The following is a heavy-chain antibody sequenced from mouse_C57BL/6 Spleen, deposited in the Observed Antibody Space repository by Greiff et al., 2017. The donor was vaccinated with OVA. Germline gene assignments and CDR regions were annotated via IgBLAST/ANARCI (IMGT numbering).Heavy chain of an antibody. Sequence: QVQLKQPGAELVKPGASVKVSCKASGYTFTSYWMHWVKQRPGQGLEWIGRIHPSDSDTNYNQQFKGKATLTVDKSSSTAYMQRSSLTSEDSAVYYCAIPRGYYGSSPYWYFDVGGTGTTVTVSS. V-gene: IGHV1-74*01. D-gene: IGHD1-1*01. CDR2: IHPSDSDT. J-gene: IGHJ1*03. CDR3: AIPRGYYGSSPYWYFDV. CDR1: GYTFTSYW.